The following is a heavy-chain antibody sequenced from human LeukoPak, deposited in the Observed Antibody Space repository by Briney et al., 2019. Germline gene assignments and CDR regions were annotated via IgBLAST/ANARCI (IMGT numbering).Heavy chain of an antibody. CDR2: IYTTGNT. CDR3: ARDARGWSGFDY. J-gene: IGHJ4*02. D-gene: IGHD3-3*01. CDR1: GGSISSYY. V-gene: IGHV4-4*07. Sequence: SETLSLTCSVSGGSISSYYWSWIRQPAGKGREWIGRIYTTGNTDYNPSLKSRVTMSVDTSKNQFSLNLSSVAAADTAVYYCARDARGWSGFDYWGQGTLVTVSS.